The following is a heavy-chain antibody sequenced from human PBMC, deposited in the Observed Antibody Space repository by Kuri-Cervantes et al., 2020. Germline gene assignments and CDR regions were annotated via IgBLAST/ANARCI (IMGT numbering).Heavy chain of an antibody. J-gene: IGHJ4*02. CDR2: IYHSGSA. V-gene: IGHV4-38-2*02. Sequence: SETLSLTCTVSGYSISSNHYWGWIRQPPGKGLEWIGSIYHSGSAYYNPSLKSRGTISLDTSKNQFSLKLSSVTAADTAVDYCARGSIRGHFDYWGQGTLVTVSS. CDR3: ARGSIRGHFDY. D-gene: IGHD2-21*01. CDR1: GYSISSNHY.